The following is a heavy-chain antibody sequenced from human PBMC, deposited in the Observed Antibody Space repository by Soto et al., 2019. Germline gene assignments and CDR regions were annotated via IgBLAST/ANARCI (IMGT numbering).Heavy chain of an antibody. CDR1: GFTFDDYT. Sequence: EVQLVESGGVVVQPGGSLRLSCAASGFTFDDYTMHWVRQAPGKGLEWVSLISWDGGSTYYADSVKGRFTISRDNSKNSLYLQMNSLRTEDTALYYCAKDISRGGDLIMDYWGQGTLVTVSS. CDR3: AKDISRGGDLIMDY. CDR2: ISWDGGST. D-gene: IGHD2-21*02. J-gene: IGHJ4*02. V-gene: IGHV3-43*01.